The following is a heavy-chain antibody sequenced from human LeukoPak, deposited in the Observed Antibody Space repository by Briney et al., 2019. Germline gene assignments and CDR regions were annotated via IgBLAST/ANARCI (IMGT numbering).Heavy chain of an antibody. J-gene: IGHJ4*02. CDR1: RGSISSYY. CDR2: IYDSGST. D-gene: IGHD3-10*01. V-gene: IGHV4-59*01. Sequence: PSETLSLTCTVSRGSISSYYWSWIRQPPGKGLEWIGYIYDSGSTNYNPSLKSRVTISVDTSKNQFSLKLSSVTAADTAVYYCARTYYYGSGSYSLDYWGQGTLVTVSS. CDR3: ARTYYYGSGSYSLDY.